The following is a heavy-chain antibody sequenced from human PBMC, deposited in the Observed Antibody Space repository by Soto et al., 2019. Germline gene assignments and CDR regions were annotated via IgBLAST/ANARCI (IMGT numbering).Heavy chain of an antibody. CDR3: ARDLIPPYYYDSSGYYPFDY. Sequence: EASVKVSCKASGYTFTSYGISWVRQAPGQGLEWMGWISAYNGNTNYAQKLQGRVTMTTDTSTSTAYMELRSLRSDDTAVYYCARDLIPPYYYDSSGYYPFDYWGQGTLVTVSS. V-gene: IGHV1-18*04. D-gene: IGHD3-22*01. CDR1: GYTFTSYG. J-gene: IGHJ4*02. CDR2: ISAYNGNT.